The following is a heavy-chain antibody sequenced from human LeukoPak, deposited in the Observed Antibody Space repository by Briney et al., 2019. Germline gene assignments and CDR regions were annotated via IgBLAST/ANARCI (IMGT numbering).Heavy chain of an antibody. Sequence: KPGGSLRLSCAASGFSFSGYSMNWVRQAPGKGLEWVSSVSSSSGHIHYADSVKGRVTISRDNAKNSLYLQMNTLRAEDTAVYYCARDLAHDYWGQGTLVTVSS. CDR1: GFSFSGYS. J-gene: IGHJ4*02. V-gene: IGHV3-21*01. CDR3: ARDLAHDY. CDR2: VSSSSGHI.